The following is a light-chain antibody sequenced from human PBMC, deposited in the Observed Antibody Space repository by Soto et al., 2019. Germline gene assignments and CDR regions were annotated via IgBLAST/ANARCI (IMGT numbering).Light chain of an antibody. V-gene: IGKV1-5*03. CDR1: QSISSW. CDR2: KAS. CDR3: QQYNSYSSIT. J-gene: IGKJ5*01. Sequence: DIQMTQSPSTLSASVGDRVTITCRASQSISSWLAWYQQKPGKAPNLLIYKASTLESGVPSRFSGSGSGTECPLTISSLQPDDFATYYRQQYNSYSSITFGQGTRLEIK.